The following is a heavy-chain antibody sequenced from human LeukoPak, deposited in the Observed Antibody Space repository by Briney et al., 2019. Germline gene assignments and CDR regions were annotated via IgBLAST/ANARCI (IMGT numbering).Heavy chain of an antibody. CDR3: ARNGCSSTSCYEQSPDY. CDR1: GFTFSSYA. V-gene: IGHV3-30-3*01. J-gene: IGHJ4*02. D-gene: IGHD2-2*01. CDR2: ISYDGSNK. Sequence: GGSLRLSCAASGFTFSSYAMHWVRQAPGKGLEWVAVISYDGSNKYYADSVKGRFTISRDNSKNTLYLQMNSLRAEDTAVYYCARNGCSSTSCYEQSPDYWGQGTLVTVSS.